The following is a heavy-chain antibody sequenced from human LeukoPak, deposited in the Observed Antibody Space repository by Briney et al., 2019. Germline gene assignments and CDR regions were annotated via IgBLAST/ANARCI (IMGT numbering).Heavy chain of an antibody. CDR1: GGSISSYY. D-gene: IGHD6-13*01. V-gene: IGHV4-59*08. J-gene: IGHJ5*02. CDR2: IYNRGST. Sequence: SETLSLTCTVSGGSISSYYWSWIRPPPGKGVVGIGYIYNRGSTNYNPAPNKRVTITVDTSKNQDSLKLSSVTAADTAVYYCARHPLAAAVNDWFDPWGQGTLATVSS. CDR3: ARHPLAAAVNDWFDP.